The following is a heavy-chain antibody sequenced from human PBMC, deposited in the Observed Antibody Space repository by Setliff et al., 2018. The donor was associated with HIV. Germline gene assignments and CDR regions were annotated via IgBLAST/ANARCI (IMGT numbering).Heavy chain of an antibody. V-gene: IGHV1-18*01. Sequence: ASVKVSCKASGYTFTKYGVSWVRQAPGQGLEWMGWISAYNGNTNYPQRFQGRVTMTTDTSTSTAYMELRSLRSDDTAVYYCARGYCTNAVCSDAFDIWGQGTMVTVSS. CDR2: ISAYNGNT. J-gene: IGHJ3*02. CDR1: GYTFTKYG. CDR3: ARGYCTNAVCSDAFDI. D-gene: IGHD2-8*01.